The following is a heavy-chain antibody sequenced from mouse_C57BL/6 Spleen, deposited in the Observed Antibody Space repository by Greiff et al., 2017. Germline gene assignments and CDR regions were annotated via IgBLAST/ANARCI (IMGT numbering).Heavy chain of an antibody. CDR3: ALYYYGSSYGYFDV. Sequence: EVQGVESGGGLVQPKGSLKLSCAASGFSFNTYAMNWVRQAPGKGLEWVARIRSKSNNYATYYADSVKDRFTISRDDSESMLYLQMNNLKTEDTAMYYCALYYYGSSYGYFDVWGTGTTVTVSS. CDR2: IRSKSNNYAT. D-gene: IGHD1-1*01. CDR1: GFSFNTYA. V-gene: IGHV10-1*01. J-gene: IGHJ1*03.